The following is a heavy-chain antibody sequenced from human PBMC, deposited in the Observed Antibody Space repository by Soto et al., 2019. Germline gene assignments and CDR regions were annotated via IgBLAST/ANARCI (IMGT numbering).Heavy chain of an antibody. D-gene: IGHD3-3*01. V-gene: IGHV2-5*01. Sequence: QITLNESGPTVVRPTETLTLTCRFSGFSLTTSGVGVGWIRQSPGKAPEWLALIYWYDDKRYSASLKSRLTITKDTSKNQVVPTVSDLDPTDTATYYCAHRVLRTVFGLVTTTAIYFDFWGQGTPVAVSS. CDR2: IYWYDDK. CDR3: AHRVLRTVFGLVTTTAIYFDF. J-gene: IGHJ4*02. CDR1: GFSLTTSGVG.